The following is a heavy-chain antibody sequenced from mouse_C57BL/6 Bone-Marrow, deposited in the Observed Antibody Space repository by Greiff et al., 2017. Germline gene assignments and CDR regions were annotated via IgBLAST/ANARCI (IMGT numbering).Heavy chain of an antibody. CDR3: AYSYYGSRYWYFDV. V-gene: IGHV5-17*01. CDR1: GFTFSDYG. CDR2: ISSGSSTI. J-gene: IGHJ1*03. Sequence: EVKVVESGGGLVKPGGSLKLSCAASGFTFSDYGMHWVRQAPEKGLEWVAYISSGSSTIYYADTVKGRFTISRDNAKNTLFLQMTSLRSEDTAMYYCAYSYYGSRYWYFDVWGTGTTVTVSS. D-gene: IGHD1-1*01.